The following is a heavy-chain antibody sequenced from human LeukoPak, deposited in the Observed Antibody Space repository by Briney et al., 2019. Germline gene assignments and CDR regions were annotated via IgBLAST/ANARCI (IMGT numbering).Heavy chain of an antibody. CDR1: GFNFSNAW. CDR2: IKRKTDGETT. D-gene: IGHD6-13*01. V-gene: IGHV3-15*01. J-gene: IGHJ4*02. CDR3: TTDRRISNSWSLSIFDS. Sequence: PGGSLRLSCAASGFNFSNAWMNWVRQAPGKGLEWVGRIKRKTDGETTDYAAPVKGRFTVSRDDSKNTLYLQMNSLKIEDTAVYYCTTDRRISNSWSLSIFDSWGQGTLVTVSS.